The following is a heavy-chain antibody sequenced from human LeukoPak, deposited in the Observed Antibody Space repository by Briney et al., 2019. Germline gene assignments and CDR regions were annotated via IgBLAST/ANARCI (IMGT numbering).Heavy chain of an antibody. V-gene: IGHV6-1*01. CDR1: GDSVFSNSVA. CDR3: SRSHIGETPVVTPLYFQH. D-gene: IGHD4-23*01. Sequence: SQTLSLTCDISGDSVFSNSVAWNWIRQSPSRGLEWLGRTYYRSRWHDDFVVSVQGRISIKADTANNQVSLQLNSVTPEDTAVYFCSRSHIGETPVVTPLYFQHWGQGTLVAVSS. CDR2: TYYRSRWHD. J-gene: IGHJ1*01.